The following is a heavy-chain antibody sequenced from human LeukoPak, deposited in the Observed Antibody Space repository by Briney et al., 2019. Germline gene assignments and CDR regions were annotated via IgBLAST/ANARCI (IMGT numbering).Heavy chain of an antibody. J-gene: IGHJ4*02. D-gene: IGHD1-1*01. CDR1: GFTFSNYW. V-gene: IGHV3-74*01. CDR2: INSDGSTT. CDR3: ARPGDGFDY. Sequence: GGSLRLSCAASGFTFSNYWMHWVRQAPGKGLVWVSRINSDGSTTIYADSVKGRFTISRDTAKNTLYLQMSSLRAEDTAVYSCARPGDGFDYWGQGTLVTVSS.